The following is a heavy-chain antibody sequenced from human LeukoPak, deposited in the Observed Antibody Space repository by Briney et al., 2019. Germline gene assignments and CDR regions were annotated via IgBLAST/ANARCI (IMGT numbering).Heavy chain of an antibody. V-gene: IGHV3-23*01. D-gene: IGHD2-21*01. CDR2: ISGSGGST. CDR3: AREAYCGGDCYSDY. CDR1: GFTFSSYA. Sequence: GGSLRLSCAASGFTFSSYAMSWVRQAPGKGLEWVSAISGSGGSTYYADSVKGRFTISRDNAKNSLYLQMNSLRAEDTAVYYCAREAYCGGDCYSDYWGQGTLVTVSS. J-gene: IGHJ4*02.